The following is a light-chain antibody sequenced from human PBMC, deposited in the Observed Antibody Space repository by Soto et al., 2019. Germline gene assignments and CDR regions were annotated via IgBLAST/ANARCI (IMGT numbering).Light chain of an antibody. J-gene: IGKJ4*01. CDR1: QNVGSH. Sequence: EILMTQSPATLSVSPGERATLSCRASQNVGSHVAWYQQKPGQAPRLFIYGASTRATGIPARFSGSGSGTEFTLTISSLQSEDFAMYYCQQYYNWPPLTFGGGTKVE. V-gene: IGKV3-15*01. CDR3: QQYYNWPPLT. CDR2: GAS.